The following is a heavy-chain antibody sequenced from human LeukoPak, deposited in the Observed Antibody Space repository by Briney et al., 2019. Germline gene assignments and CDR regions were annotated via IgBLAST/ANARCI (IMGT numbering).Heavy chain of an antibody. CDR2: FNPIFGSA. D-gene: IGHD3-10*01. Sequence: SVKVSCKASGDSFGIYGITWVRQALGQGLEWMGGFNPIFGSAQYAQKFQGRVTITMDVSARTIYMELSSLRSEDTTIYYCARDFGSGVFDPWGQGTLVTVSS. J-gene: IGHJ5*02. CDR1: GDSFGIYG. CDR3: ARDFGSGVFDP. V-gene: IGHV1-69*05.